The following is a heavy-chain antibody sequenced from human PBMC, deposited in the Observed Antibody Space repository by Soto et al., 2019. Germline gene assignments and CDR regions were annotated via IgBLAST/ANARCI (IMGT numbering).Heavy chain of an antibody. V-gene: IGHV4-59*08. Sequence: SETLSLTCTVSGGSISSYYWSWIRQPPGKGLEWIGYIYYSGSTNYNPSLKSRVTISVDTSKNQFSLKLSSVTAADTAVYYCARGSLWFGELLQAIDYWGQGTLVTVSS. CDR2: IYYSGST. CDR1: GGSISSYY. CDR3: ARGSLWFGELLQAIDY. D-gene: IGHD3-10*01. J-gene: IGHJ4*02.